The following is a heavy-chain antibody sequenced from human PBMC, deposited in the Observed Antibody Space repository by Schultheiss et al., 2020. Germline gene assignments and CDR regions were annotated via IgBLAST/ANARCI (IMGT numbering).Heavy chain of an antibody. CDR2: ISYDGSNK. CDR3: IKDGWNDVED. Sequence: WGSLRLSCAASGFTFSSYGMHWVRQAPGKGLEWVAVISYDGSNKYYADSVKGRFTISRDNSKNTLYLQMNSLRAEDTAVYYCIKDGWNDVEDWGQGTLVTVSS. J-gene: IGHJ4*02. V-gene: IGHV3-30*18. CDR1: GFTFSSYG. D-gene: IGHD1-1*01.